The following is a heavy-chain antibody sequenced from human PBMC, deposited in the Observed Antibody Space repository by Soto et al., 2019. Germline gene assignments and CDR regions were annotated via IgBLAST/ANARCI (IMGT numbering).Heavy chain of an antibody. Sequence: QVQLVESGGGVVQPGRSLRLSCAASGFTFRDYGMHWVRQAPGKGLEWVAVIWYDGSYEYYADSVKGRFTISRDNAKNTLYLQMYSLRAEDTAVYYCARDRIELLDRRFDFWGHGTLVTVSS. V-gene: IGHV3-33*01. CDR1: GFTFRDYG. D-gene: IGHD1-7*01. CDR3: ARDRIELLDRRFDF. CDR2: IWYDGSYE. J-gene: IGHJ4*01.